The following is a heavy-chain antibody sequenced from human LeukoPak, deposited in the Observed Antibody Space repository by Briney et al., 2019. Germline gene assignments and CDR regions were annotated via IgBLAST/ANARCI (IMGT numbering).Heavy chain of an antibody. CDR1: GFTFSDKW. CDR3: AKVVGSSSRVTYYYYYGMDV. V-gene: IGHV3-23*01. Sequence: GGSLRLSCVGSGFTFSDKWMSWVRQAPGKGLEWVSAISGSGGSTYYADSVKGRFTISRDNSKNTLYLQMNSLRAEDTAVYYCAKVVGSSSRVTYYYYYGMDVWGQGTTVTVSS. CDR2: ISGSGGST. D-gene: IGHD6-6*01. J-gene: IGHJ6*02.